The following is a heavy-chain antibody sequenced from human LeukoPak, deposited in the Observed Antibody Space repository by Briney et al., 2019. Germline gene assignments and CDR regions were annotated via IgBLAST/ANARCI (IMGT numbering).Heavy chain of an antibody. CDR3: AGTEGGDAFDI. Sequence: GGSLRLSCAASGFTFSSYSMNWVRQAPGKGLEWVSYISSSSSTIYYADSVKGRFTISRDNAKNSLYLQMNSLRAEDTAVYYCAGTEGGDAFDIWGQGTMVTVSS. CDR1: GFTFSSYS. V-gene: IGHV3-48*01. J-gene: IGHJ3*02. CDR2: ISSSSSTI.